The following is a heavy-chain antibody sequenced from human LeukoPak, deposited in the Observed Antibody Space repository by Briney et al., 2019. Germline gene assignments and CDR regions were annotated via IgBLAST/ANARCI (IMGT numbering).Heavy chain of an antibody. J-gene: IGHJ4*02. CDR1: GYTFTSYY. CDR3: ARLGAAAVDY. D-gene: IGHD6-13*01. V-gene: IGHV1-46*01. CDR2: INPSGGST. Sequence: ASVKVSCKASGYTFTSYYMHWVRQAPGQGLEWMGIINPSGGSTSYAQKLQGRVTMTRDRSTSTVYMELSSLRFEDTAVYYCARLGAAAVDYWGQGTLVTVSS.